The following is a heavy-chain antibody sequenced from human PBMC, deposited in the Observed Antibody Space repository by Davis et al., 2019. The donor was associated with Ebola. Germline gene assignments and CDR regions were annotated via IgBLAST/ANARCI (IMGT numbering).Heavy chain of an antibody. Sequence: ASVKVSCKASGYTFTNYYMHWVRQAPGQGLEWMGIINPSGGGTTYAQKFQGRVTMTRDTSTSTVFMELSSLRSEDTAVYYCARAVSDYYGMDVWGTGTTVTVSS. J-gene: IGHJ6*04. CDR2: INPSGGGT. V-gene: IGHV1-46*01. CDR1: GYTFTNYY. CDR3: ARAVSDYYGMDV.